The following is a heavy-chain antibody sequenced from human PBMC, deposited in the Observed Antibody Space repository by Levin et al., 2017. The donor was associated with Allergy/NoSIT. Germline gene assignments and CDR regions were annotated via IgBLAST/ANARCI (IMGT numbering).Heavy chain of an antibody. CDR1: GFGFSYAW. J-gene: IGHJ4*02. D-gene: IGHD5-24*01. Sequence: SCAASGFGFSYAWLSWVRQAPGKGLEWVGRIKSKTDGGTTDYAPPVKGRFTISRDDSKTTLYLEMNRLKTEDTAVYFCSTDDEEDGYNRGYWGQGTLVTVSS. CDR2: IKSKTDGGTT. CDR3: STDDEEDGYNRGY. V-gene: IGHV3-15*01.